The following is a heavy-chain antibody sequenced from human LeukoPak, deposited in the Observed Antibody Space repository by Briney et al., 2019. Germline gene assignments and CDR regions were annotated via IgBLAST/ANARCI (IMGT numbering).Heavy chain of an antibody. CDR1: GFTFNSFG. CDR3: AKDYESSGWAVSDI. J-gene: IGHJ3*02. Sequence: GRSLRLSCAASGFTFNSFGMHWVRQAPGKGLEWVAVISDDGSNKYFADSVKGRFTISRDNSKNTLYLQMNSLRAGDTTTYYCAKDYESSGWAVSDICGQGTIATVSA. V-gene: IGHV3-30*18. CDR2: ISDDGSNK. D-gene: IGHD3-22*01.